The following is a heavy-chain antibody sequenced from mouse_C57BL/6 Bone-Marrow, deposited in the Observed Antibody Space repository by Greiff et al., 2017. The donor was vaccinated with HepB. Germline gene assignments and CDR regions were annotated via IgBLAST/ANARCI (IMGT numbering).Heavy chain of an antibody. D-gene: IGHD3-2*02. CDR1: GYTFTSYW. CDR3: AQLRLPYYYAMDY. CDR2: IHPNSGST. J-gene: IGHJ4*01. V-gene: IGHV1-64*01. Sequence: VQLQQSGAELVMPGASVKLSCKASGYTFTSYWMHWVKQRPGQGLEWIGMIHPNSGSTNYNEKFKSKATLTVDKSSSTAYMQLSSLTSEDSAVYYCAQLRLPYYYAMDYWGQGTSVTVSS.